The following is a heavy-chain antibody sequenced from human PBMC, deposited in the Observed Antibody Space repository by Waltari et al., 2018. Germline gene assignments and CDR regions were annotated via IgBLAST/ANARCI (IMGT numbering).Heavy chain of an antibody. CDR2: ISTGGSTI. Sequence: EVQLIESGGALVQPGGSLRLSGAASGFGFSNFSMNWVRQAPGKGLEWIAYISTGGSTIYYADSVKGRFTISRDNAKNSLYLQMNGLTDEDTAIYYCTPLDYWGRGALVTVSS. CDR3: TPLDY. J-gene: IGHJ4*02. V-gene: IGHV3-48*02. CDR1: GFGFSNFS.